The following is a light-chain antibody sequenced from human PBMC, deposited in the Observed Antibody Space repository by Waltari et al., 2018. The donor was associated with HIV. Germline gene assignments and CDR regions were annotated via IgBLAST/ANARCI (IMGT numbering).Light chain of an antibody. J-gene: IGKJ1*01. V-gene: IGKV3-15*01. Sequence: EIVMTQSPVTLSVSPGERATLSCRASQSVSSNLAWYQQKPGQPPRLLIYGASTRATGIPARFSGSGSGTEFTLTISSLQSEDFAVYYCQQYNNWPPAITFGQGTKVEIK. CDR1: QSVSSN. CDR3: QQYNNWPPAIT. CDR2: GAS.